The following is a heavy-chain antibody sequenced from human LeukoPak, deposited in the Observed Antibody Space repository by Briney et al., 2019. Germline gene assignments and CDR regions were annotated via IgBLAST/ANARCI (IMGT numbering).Heavy chain of an antibody. CDR1: GGSISSYY. D-gene: IGHD2-15*01. CDR2: IYYSGST. CDR3: ARYCSGGRCSVFDY. J-gene: IGHJ4*02. Sequence: SETLSLTCTVSGGSISSYYWSWIRQPPGKGLEWIGYIYYSGSTNYNPSLKSRVTISVDTSKNQFSLKLSSVTAADTAVYFCARYCSGGRCSVFDYWGQGTLVTVSS. V-gene: IGHV4-59*01.